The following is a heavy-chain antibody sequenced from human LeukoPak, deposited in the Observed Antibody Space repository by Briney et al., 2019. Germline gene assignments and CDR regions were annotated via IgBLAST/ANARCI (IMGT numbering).Heavy chain of an antibody. CDR2: ISSSSSYI. CDR3: ARDLTDIVVVVAATGPGGFDP. V-gene: IGHV3-21*01. CDR1: GFTFSSYS. J-gene: IGHJ5*02. D-gene: IGHD2-15*01. Sequence: GGSLRLSCAASGFTFSSYSMNWVRQAPGKGLEWVSSISSSSSYIYYADSVKGRFTISRDNAKNSLYLQMNSLRAEDTAVYYCARDLTDIVVVVAATGPGGFDPWGQGTVVTVSS.